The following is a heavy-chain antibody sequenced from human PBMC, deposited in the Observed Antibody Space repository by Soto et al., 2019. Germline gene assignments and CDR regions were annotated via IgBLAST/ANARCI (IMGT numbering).Heavy chain of an antibody. CDR1: GYSFGSYG. CDR3: ARTPGATFSLDV. CDR2: ISAHTGNT. V-gene: IGHV1-18*01. D-gene: IGHD3-10*01. Sequence: ASVKVSCKASGYSFGSYGITWVRQAPGQGFEWMGWISAHTGNTNYAQKLQGRVTMTTDTSTSTAYMEMRSLSSDDTAVYFCARTPGATFSLDVWGQGTTVTVSS. J-gene: IGHJ6*02.